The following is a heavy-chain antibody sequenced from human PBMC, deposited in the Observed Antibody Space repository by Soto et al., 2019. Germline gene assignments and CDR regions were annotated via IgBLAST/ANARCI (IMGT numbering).Heavy chain of an antibody. Sequence: SETLSRTCAVSAYSISSGYYWGWIRQPPGKGLEWIGSIYHSGSTYYNPSLKSRVTISVDTSKNQFSLKLSSVTAADTAVYYCARDLHDIVLMAAKGGYFDYWGQGTLVTVSS. CDR2: IYHSGST. CDR1: AYSISSGYY. J-gene: IGHJ4*02. V-gene: IGHV4-38-2*02. D-gene: IGHD2-8*01. CDR3: ARDLHDIVLMAAKGGYFDY.